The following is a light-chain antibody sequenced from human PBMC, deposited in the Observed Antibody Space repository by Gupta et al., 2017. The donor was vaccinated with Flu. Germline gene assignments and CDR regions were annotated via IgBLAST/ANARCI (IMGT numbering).Light chain of an antibody. J-gene: IGLJ3*02. V-gene: IGLV3-25*03. Sequence: SYELTQPPSVSVSPGQTARITSSGDALPKKYAYWYLQKPGQATVLVIYKVSKRPSGIPERFSGSSSGTTVTLTISGVQAEDDADYYCQAADSSGTYQVFGGGTKLTVL. CDR3: QAADSSGTYQV. CDR2: KVS. CDR1: ALPKKY.